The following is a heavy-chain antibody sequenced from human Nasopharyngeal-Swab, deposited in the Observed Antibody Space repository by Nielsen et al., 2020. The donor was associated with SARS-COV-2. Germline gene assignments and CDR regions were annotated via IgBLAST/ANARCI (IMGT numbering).Heavy chain of an antibody. D-gene: IGHD3-10*01. CDR1: GGSISSYY. CDR3: ARGGSTQQDPYYYGMDV. CDR2: IYYSGST. J-gene: IGHJ6*02. V-gene: IGHV4-59*01. Sequence: SETLSLTCPVSGGSISSYYWSWIRQPPGKGLEWIGYIYYSGSTNYNPSLKSRVTISVDTSKNQFSLKLSSVTAADTAVYYCARGGSTQQDPYYYGMDVWGQGTTVTVSS.